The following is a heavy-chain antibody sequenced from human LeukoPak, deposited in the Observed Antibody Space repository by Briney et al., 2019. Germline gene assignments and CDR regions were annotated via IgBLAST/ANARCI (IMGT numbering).Heavy chain of an antibody. CDR1: GFTFDDYA. D-gene: IGHD3-22*01. Sequence: GRSLRLSCAASGFTFDDYAMHWVRQAPGKGLEWVSGISWNSGSIGYADSVKGRFTISRDNAKNSLYLQMNGLRAEDTALYYCAKNYDSSGYYLRTHFDYWGQGTLVTVSS. CDR3: AKNYDSSGYYLRTHFDY. CDR2: ISWNSGSI. V-gene: IGHV3-9*01. J-gene: IGHJ4*02.